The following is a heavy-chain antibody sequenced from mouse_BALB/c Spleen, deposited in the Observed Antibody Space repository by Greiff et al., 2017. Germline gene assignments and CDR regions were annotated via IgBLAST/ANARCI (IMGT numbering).Heavy chain of an antibody. CDR2: INPSTGYT. CDR3: ARWGYGNYVYYAMDY. J-gene: IGHJ4*01. Sequence: QVQLKQSGAELAKPGASVKMSCKASGYTFTSYWMHWVKQRPGQGLEWIGYINPSTGYTEYNQKFKDKATLTADKSSSTAYMQLSSLTSEDSAVYYCARWGYGNYVYYAMDYWGQGTSVTVSS. CDR1: GYTFTSYW. D-gene: IGHD2-10*02. V-gene: IGHV1-7*01.